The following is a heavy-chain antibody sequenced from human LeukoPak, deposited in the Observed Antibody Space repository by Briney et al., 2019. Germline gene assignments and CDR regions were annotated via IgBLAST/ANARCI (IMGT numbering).Heavy chain of an antibody. V-gene: IGHV3-30*04. CDR2: ISYDGSNK. J-gene: IGHJ4*02. D-gene: IGHD3-16*01. Sequence: GRSLRLSCAASGFTFSSYAMHWVRQAPGKGLEWVAVISYDGSNKYYADSVKGRFTISRDNSKNTLYLQMNSLRAEDTAVYYCARDHWVEQAFDYWGQGTLVTVSS. CDR1: GFTFSSYA. CDR3: ARDHWVEQAFDY.